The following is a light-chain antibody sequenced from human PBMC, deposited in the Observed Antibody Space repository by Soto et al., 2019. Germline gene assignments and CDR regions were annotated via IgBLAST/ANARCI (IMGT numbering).Light chain of an antibody. CDR1: SSDIGAYNF. V-gene: IGLV2-14*03. CDR2: DVN. CDR3: TSWTTSTTMI. J-gene: IGLJ2*01. Sequence: QSALTQPASVSGSPGQSITISCTGTSSDIGAYNFVSWYQQHPGKAPKLMLYDVNIRPSGVSNRFPGSKSGNTASLTISGLQAEDEADYYCTSWTTSTTMIFGGGTKVTVL.